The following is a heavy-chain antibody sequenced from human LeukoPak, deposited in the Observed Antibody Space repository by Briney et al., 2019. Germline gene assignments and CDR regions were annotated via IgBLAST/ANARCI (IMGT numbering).Heavy chain of an antibody. D-gene: IGHD4-17*01. CDR2: IYTSGST. CDR3: ARTFSYGASWYFDL. V-gene: IGHV4-4*07. CDR1: GGSISSYY. J-gene: IGHJ2*01. Sequence: PSETLSLTCTVSGGSISSYYWSWIRQPAGKGLEWIGRIYTSGSTNYNPSLKSRVTMSVDTSKNQFSLKLSSVTAADTAVYYCARTFSYGASWYFDLWGRGTLVTVCS.